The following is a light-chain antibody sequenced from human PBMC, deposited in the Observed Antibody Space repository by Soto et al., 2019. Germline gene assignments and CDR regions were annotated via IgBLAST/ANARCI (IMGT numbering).Light chain of an antibody. CDR2: DAS. Sequence: ETVLTQSPATLSLSPGERATLSCRASQRVSSSLAWYQQKPGQAPRLLIYDASNRATGIPARFSGSGSGTDFTLTISSLEPEDFAVYYCQQRSDWPRTFGQGTKLEIK. V-gene: IGKV3-11*01. CDR3: QQRSDWPRT. CDR1: QRVSSS. J-gene: IGKJ2*01.